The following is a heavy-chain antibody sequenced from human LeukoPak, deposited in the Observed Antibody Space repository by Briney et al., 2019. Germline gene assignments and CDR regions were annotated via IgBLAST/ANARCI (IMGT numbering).Heavy chain of an antibody. V-gene: IGHV4-34*01. Sequence: SETLSLTCAVYGGSFSGYYWSWIRQPPGKGLEWIGEINHSGTTNYHPSLKSRVTVSVDTSKNQFSLKLSSVTAADTAVYYCARGWGSSYPYYYYYMDVWGKGTTVTVSS. D-gene: IGHD6-6*01. J-gene: IGHJ6*03. CDR3: ARGWGSSYPYYYYYMDV. CDR1: GGSFSGYY. CDR2: INHSGTT.